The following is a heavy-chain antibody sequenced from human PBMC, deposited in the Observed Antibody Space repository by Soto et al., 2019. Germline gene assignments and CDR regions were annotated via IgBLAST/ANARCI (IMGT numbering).Heavy chain of an antibody. CDR3: ARESEDLTSNFDY. Sequence: GGSLRLSCAASGFTFTRYSMNWVRQAPGKGLEWVSSISSTTNYIYYGDSMKGRFTISGDNAKDSLYLEMNSLRAEDTAVYYCARESEDLTSNFDYCGQGPLVTVSS. V-gene: IGHV3-21*06. CDR2: ISSTTNYI. J-gene: IGHJ4*02. CDR1: GFTFTRYS.